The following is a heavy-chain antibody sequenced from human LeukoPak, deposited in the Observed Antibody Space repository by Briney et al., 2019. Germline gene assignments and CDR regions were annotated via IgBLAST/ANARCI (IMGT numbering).Heavy chain of an antibody. J-gene: IGHJ4*02. CDR3: AREAHGEVTRERGFDY. D-gene: IGHD3-10*01. V-gene: IGHV4-59*01. Sequence: ASETLSLTCTVSGGSISSYYWSWIRQPPGKGLEWIGYIYYSGSTNYNPSLKSRVTISVDTSKNQFSLKLSSVTAADTAVYYCAREAHGEVTRERGFDYWGQGTLVTVSS. CDR1: GGSISSYY. CDR2: IYYSGST.